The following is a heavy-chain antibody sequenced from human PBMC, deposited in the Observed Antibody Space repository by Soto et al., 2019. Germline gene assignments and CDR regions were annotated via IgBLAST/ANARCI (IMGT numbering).Heavy chain of an antibody. Sequence: GESLKISCKGSGYSFTSYWIGWVRQMPWKGLEWMGIIYPGDSDTRYSPSFQGQVTISADKSISTAYLQWSSLKASDTAMYYCARISGSYYYYYGMDVWGQGTTVTVSS. CDR3: ARISGSYYYYYGMDV. D-gene: IGHD1-26*01. V-gene: IGHV5-51*01. J-gene: IGHJ6*02. CDR2: IYPGDSDT. CDR1: GYSFTSYW.